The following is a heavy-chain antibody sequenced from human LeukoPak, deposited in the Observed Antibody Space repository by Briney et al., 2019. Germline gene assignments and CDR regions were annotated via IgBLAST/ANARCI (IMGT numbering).Heavy chain of an antibody. CDR2: IYNSGST. J-gene: IGHJ5*02. Sequence: SETLSLTCTVSGDSFSYFYWSWIRQPPGKGLEWIGYIYNSGSTNYNPSLKSRVTISLDTSKNQFSLKLSSVTAADTAVYYCARSLVVGATYPYHWGQGTLVTVSS. CDR1: GDSFSYFY. V-gene: IGHV4-59*01. D-gene: IGHD1-26*01. CDR3: ARSLVVGATYPYH.